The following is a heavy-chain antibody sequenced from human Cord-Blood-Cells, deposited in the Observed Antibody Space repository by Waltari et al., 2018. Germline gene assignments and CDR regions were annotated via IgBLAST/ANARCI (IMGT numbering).Heavy chain of an antibody. D-gene: IGHD6-19*01. V-gene: IGHV3-48*02. J-gene: IGHJ5*02. CDR1: GFTFSSYS. Sequence: EVQLVESGGGLVQPGGSLRLPCAASGFTFSSYSMNWVRQVPGKGLEWVSSNSSSSSTIYYADSVKGRFTISRDNAKNSLYLQMNSLRDEDTAVYYCARVTAVADWFDPWGQGTLVTVSS. CDR2: NSSSSSTI. CDR3: ARVTAVADWFDP.